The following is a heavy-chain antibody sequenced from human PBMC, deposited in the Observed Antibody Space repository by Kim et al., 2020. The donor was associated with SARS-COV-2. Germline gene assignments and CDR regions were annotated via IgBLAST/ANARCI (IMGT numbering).Heavy chain of an antibody. CDR2: DK. D-gene: IGHD3-16*01. J-gene: IGHJ5*02. CDR3: VRYESGRFDP. V-gene: IGHV3-7*01. Sequence: DKDYVDSVKGRFTIYRDNANNSLYLQMKYLGGDDTAVYYCVRYESGRFDPWGQGTLVTVSS.